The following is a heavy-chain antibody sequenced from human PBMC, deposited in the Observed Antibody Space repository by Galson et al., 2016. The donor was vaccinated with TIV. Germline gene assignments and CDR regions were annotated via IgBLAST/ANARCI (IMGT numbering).Heavy chain of an antibody. CDR1: GLTFNDYG. J-gene: IGHJ4*02. CDR2: IIWNGGIT. V-gene: IGHV3-20*01. Sequence: SLRLSCAASGLTFNDYGMTWVRQAPGKGLEWVSDIIWNGGITGYADSVKGRFTISRDNAKNSLYLQMNSLRAEDTALYLCARHVTCGGDCYYFDFWGQGTLVTVSS. D-gene: IGHD2-21*01. CDR3: ARHVTCGGDCYYFDF.